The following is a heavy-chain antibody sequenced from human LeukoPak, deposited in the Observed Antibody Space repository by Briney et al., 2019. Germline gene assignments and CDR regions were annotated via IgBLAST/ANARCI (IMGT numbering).Heavy chain of an antibody. Sequence: GGSLRLSCAASGFTFDDYGMSWVRQAPGKGLEWVSGIDRNGDSTGYADSVEGRFTISRDNAKNSLYLQMDSLRAEDTALYYCARVSSSSPSYFFDYWGQGTLVTVSS. D-gene: IGHD6-13*01. CDR2: IDRNGDST. J-gene: IGHJ4*02. CDR3: ARVSSSSPSYFFDY. CDR1: GFTFDDYG. V-gene: IGHV3-20*04.